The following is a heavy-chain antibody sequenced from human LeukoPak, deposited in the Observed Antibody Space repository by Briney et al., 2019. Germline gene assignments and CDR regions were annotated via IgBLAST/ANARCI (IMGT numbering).Heavy chain of an antibody. J-gene: IGHJ4*02. D-gene: IGHD4-11*01. Sequence: PSETLSLTCAVYGGSFSGYYWSWIRQPPGKGLEWIGEINHSGSTNYNPSLKSRVTISVDTSKNQFSLKLSSVTAADTAVYYCARSPRDDYSNHGDPHWGQGTLVTVSS. V-gene: IGHV4-34*01. CDR3: ARSPRDDYSNHGDPH. CDR2: INHSGST. CDR1: GGSFSGYY.